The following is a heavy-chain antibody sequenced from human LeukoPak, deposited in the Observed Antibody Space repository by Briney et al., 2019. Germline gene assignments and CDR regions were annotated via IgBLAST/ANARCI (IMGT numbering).Heavy chain of an antibody. CDR1: GYTFTSYY. Sequence: ASVKVSCKASGYTFTSYYMHWVRQAPGQGLEWMGIINPSDDSTRYAQKFQGRVTMTKDTSTNTVYMHLSSLSSDDTAVYYCARAYYESSAYRHAVYFDYWGQGTLVTVSS. D-gene: IGHD3-22*01. CDR2: INPSDDST. CDR3: ARAYYESSAYRHAVYFDY. V-gene: IGHV1-46*01. J-gene: IGHJ4*02.